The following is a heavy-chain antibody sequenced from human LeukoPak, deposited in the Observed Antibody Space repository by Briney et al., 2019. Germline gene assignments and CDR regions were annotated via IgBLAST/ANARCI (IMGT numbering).Heavy chain of an antibody. CDR3: ARDRRRDLLHAFDI. V-gene: IGHV4-59*01. CDR1: GGTISRYY. D-gene: IGHD1-26*01. J-gene: IGHJ3*02. CDR2: IDYSGST. Sequence: SETLSLTCTVSGGTISRYYWSWIRQPPGKGLEWVAYIDYSGSTNYNPSLKSRLTISLDASKNQSSLKLSSVTAADTAVYYCARDRRRDLLHAFDIWGQGTMVTVSS.